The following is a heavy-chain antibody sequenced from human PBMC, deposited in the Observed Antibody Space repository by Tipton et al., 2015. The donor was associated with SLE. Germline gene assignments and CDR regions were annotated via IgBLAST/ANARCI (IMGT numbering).Heavy chain of an antibody. CDR3: ARSRAHITTIIVAYLDL. CDR2: IRYDGSNK. D-gene: IGHD3-22*01. CDR1: GFTFSTYG. J-gene: IGHJ2*01. Sequence: RSLRLSCEVSGFTFSTYGMHWVRQAPGKGLEWVAFIRYDGSNKYYADSVKGRFTISRDNSKNTLYLQMNTLRAEDTAVYYCARSRAHITTIIVAYLDLWGRGTLVTVSS. V-gene: IGHV3-33*08.